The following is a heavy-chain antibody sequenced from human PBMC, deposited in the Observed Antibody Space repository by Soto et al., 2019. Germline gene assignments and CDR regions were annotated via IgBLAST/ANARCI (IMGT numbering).Heavy chain of an antibody. CDR3: APGTHFELMDV. Sequence: GEALKSSCERFGYSVTSDWIGWVRQMPGKGLEWMGIIYPGDSDTRYSPSFQGQVTISADKSISTAYLQWSSLKAWDIAMYYCAPGTHFELMDVCGQGITDTVSS. J-gene: IGHJ6*02. D-gene: IGHD1-1*01. V-gene: IGHV5-51*01. CDR1: GYSVTSDW. CDR2: IYPGDSDT.